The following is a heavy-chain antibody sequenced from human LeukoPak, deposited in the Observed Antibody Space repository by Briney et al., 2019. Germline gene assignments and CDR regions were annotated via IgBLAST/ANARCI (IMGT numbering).Heavy chain of an antibody. CDR3: AKDAWGYYFDY. Sequence: GGSLRLSCAASGFTINTYCMNWVRQAPGKGLEWVANVKQDGNEKYYVDSVKGRFTISRDNAKNSLYLQMNSLSAEATAVYYCAKDAWGYYFDYWGQGTLVTVSS. D-gene: IGHD3-16*01. CDR1: GFTINTYC. J-gene: IGHJ4*02. V-gene: IGHV3-7*01. CDR2: VKQDGNEK.